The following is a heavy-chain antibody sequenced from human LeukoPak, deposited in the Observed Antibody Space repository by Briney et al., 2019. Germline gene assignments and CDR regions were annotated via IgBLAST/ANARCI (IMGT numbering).Heavy chain of an antibody. D-gene: IGHD3-10*01. CDR2: ISWNSGSI. Sequence: PGRSLRLSCAVSGFTFDDYAMHWVRQAPGKGLEWVSGISWNSGSIGYADSVKGRFTISRDNAKNSLYLQMNSLRAEDTALYYCARGATVMLYYYGSGENPNDAFDIWGQGTMVTVSS. J-gene: IGHJ3*02. V-gene: IGHV3-9*01. CDR3: ARGATVMLYYYGSGENPNDAFDI. CDR1: GFTFDDYA.